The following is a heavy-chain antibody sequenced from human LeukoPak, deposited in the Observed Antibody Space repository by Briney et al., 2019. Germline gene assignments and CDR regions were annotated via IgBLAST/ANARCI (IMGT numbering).Heavy chain of an antibody. D-gene: IGHD1-26*01. CDR1: GYTFTGYY. J-gene: IGHJ4*02. CDR3: ARGPLVGAYFDY. CDR2: INPNNGGT. V-gene: IGHV1-2*02. Sequence: ASVKVSCKASGYTFTGYYMHWVRQAPGQGLEWMGWINPNNGGTNYAQKFQGRVTMTRDTSISTAYMELSRLRSDDTAVYYCARGPLVGAYFDYWGQGTLVTVSS.